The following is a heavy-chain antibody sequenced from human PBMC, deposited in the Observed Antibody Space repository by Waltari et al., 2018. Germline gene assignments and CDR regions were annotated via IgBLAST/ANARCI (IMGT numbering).Heavy chain of an antibody. CDR2: IYYSGST. V-gene: IGHV4-39*07. CDR3: ARDLSIAVAGTGGWFDP. D-gene: IGHD6-19*01. CDR1: GGPISGSSPD. Sequence: QLQMQGSGPGMAKPTEPLALTGTVSGGPISGSSPDCACVRQHQGKGLEWIGSIYYSGSTYYNPSLKSRVTISVDTSKNQFSLKLSSVTAADTAVYYCARDLSIAVAGTGGWFDPWGQGTLVTVSS. J-gene: IGHJ5*02.